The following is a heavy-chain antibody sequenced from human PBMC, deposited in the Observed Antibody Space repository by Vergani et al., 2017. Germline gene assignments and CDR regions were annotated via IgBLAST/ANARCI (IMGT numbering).Heavy chain of an antibody. CDR3: ARQSRDVFCTNGVCPLGY. J-gene: IGHJ4*02. V-gene: IGHV3-48*01. D-gene: IGHD2-8*01. CDR2: ISRSSSTI. CDR1: GSTFSSYA. Sequence: EVQLVESGGGLVQPGGSLRLSCAASGSTFSSYAMNWVRQAPGKGLEWVSYISRSSSTIYYADSVKGRFIISRDNAKNSLHLQMNNLRAEDTAVYYCARQSRDVFCTNGVCPLGYWGQGALVTVSS.